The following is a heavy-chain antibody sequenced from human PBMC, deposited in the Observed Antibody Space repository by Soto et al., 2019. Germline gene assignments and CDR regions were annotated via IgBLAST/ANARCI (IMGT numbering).Heavy chain of an antibody. CDR3: ARDLTLYYYDSSGYYFAPADYYGMYV. D-gene: IGHD3-22*01. Sequence: ASVKVSCKASGYTFTSYVISWVRQAPGQGLEWMGWISAYNGNTNYAQKLQGRVTMTTDTSTSTAYMELRSLRSDDTAVYYCARDLTLYYYDSSGYYFAPADYYGMYVWGQGTTVTVS. CDR1: GYTFTSYV. V-gene: IGHV1-18*01. J-gene: IGHJ6*02. CDR2: ISAYNGNT.